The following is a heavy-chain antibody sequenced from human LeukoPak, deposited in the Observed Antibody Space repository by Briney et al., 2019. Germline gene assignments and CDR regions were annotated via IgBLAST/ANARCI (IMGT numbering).Heavy chain of an antibody. CDR3: AGRLERDAFDI. V-gene: IGHV4-61*02. J-gene: IGHJ3*02. CDR1: GGSISSGSYY. D-gene: IGHD1-1*01. CDR2: IYTSGST. Sequence: SETLSLTCTVSGGSISSGSYYWSWIRQPAGKGLEWIGRIYTSGSTNYNPSLKSRVTISVDTSKNQFSLKLSSVTAADTAVYYCAGRLERDAFDIWGQGTMVTVSS.